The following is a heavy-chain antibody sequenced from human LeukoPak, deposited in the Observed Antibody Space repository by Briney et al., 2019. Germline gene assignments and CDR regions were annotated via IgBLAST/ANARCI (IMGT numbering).Heavy chain of an antibody. D-gene: IGHD2-2*01. V-gene: IGHV1-2*02. J-gene: IGHJ3*02. CDR1: GYTFTGYY. Sequence: GASVKVSCKASGYTFTGYYMHWVRQAPGQGLEWMGWINPNSGGTNYAQKFQGGVTMTRDTSISTAYMELSRLRSDDTAVYYCARGSIVVVPAATDAFDIWGQGTMVTVSS. CDR3: ARGSIVVVPAATDAFDI. CDR2: INPNSGGT.